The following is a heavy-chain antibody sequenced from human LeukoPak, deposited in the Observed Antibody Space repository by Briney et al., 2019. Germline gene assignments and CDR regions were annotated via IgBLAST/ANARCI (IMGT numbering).Heavy chain of an antibody. CDR3: ASTRCSGGSCWMDV. Sequence: SETLSLTCTVSGGSINSYYWSWIRQSPGKGLEWIGYIYYTGSTNYSPSLTSRVTISVDTSKNQFSLKLRSVTAADTAVYYCASTRCSGGSCWMDVWGQGTTVTVSS. J-gene: IGHJ6*02. CDR2: IYYTGST. V-gene: IGHV4-59*08. CDR1: GGSINSYY. D-gene: IGHD2-15*01.